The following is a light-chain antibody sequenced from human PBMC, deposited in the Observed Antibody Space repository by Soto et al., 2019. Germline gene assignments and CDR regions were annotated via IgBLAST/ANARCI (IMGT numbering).Light chain of an antibody. CDR1: SSDVGGYNY. CDR3: SSYTGSSTFV. V-gene: IGLV2-14*01. J-gene: IGLJ1*01. Sequence: QSALTQPASVSGSPGQSITISCTGTSSDVGGYNYVTWYQQLPGKAPKLMIYDVNNRPSGVSNRFSGSKSGNTASLTISGLQAEDEADYYCSSYTGSSTFVFGTGTKVPS. CDR2: DVN.